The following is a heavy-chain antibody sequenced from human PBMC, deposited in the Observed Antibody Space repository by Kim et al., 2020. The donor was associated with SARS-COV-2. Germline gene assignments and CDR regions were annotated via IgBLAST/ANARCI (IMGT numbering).Heavy chain of an antibody. CDR3: ARQSIAARLAYYFDF. V-gene: IGHV4-39*01. Sequence: PSRKSRVTLSVDTSKNQFSLRLSSVTAADTAVYYCARQSIAARLAYYFDFWGQGTLVTVSS. D-gene: IGHD6-6*01. J-gene: IGHJ4*02.